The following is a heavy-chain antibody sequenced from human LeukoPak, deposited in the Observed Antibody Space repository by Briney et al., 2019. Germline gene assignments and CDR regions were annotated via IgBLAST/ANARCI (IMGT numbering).Heavy chain of an antibody. J-gene: IGHJ5*02. D-gene: IGHD3-3*01. Sequence: GGSLRLSCAASGFTFTTHWMHWVRQAPGKGLVWVSYINPAGSSTYYTDSVKGRFTISRDNAKNTLYLQMNSLRAEDTAVYYCIRAHQATFWSWGQGTLVTVSS. CDR1: GFTFTTHW. CDR3: IRAHQATFWS. CDR2: INPAGSST. V-gene: IGHV3-74*01.